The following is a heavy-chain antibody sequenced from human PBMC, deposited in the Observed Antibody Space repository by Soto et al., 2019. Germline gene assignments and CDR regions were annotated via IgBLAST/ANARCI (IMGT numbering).Heavy chain of an antibody. D-gene: IGHD3-22*01. CDR1: GFTFSSYS. CDR2: ISSSSSYI. CDR3: ARDPYDSSGYPQIYFDY. V-gene: IGHV3-21*01. Sequence: XVSLRLSCAASGFTFSSYSMNWVRQAPGKGLEWVSSISSSSSYIYYADSVKGRFTISRDNAKNSLYLQMNSLRAEDTAVYYCARDPYDSSGYPQIYFDYWGQGTLVTVSS. J-gene: IGHJ4*02.